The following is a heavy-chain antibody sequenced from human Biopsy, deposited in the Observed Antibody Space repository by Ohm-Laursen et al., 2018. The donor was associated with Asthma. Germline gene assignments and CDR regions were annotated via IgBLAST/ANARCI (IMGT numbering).Heavy chain of an antibody. CDR3: ARGGYYGDRRYHDGMDV. CDR2: IIPIYRTT. Sequence: SSVKVSCNASGDTFSSCGVNWARQPPGQGLEWMGEIIPIYRTTNYAQKFQGRATITADESTNTVYMELSSLRADDTAVYDCARGGYYGDRRYHDGMDVWGQGTTVTVSS. J-gene: IGHJ6*02. D-gene: IGHD4-17*01. V-gene: IGHV1-69*19. CDR1: GDTFSSCG.